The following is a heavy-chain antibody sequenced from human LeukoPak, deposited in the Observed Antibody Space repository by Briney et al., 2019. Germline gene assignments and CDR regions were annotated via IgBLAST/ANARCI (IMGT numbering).Heavy chain of an antibody. D-gene: IGHD2-15*01. CDR3: AREYVRGGIFAFDI. Sequence: PGGSLRLSCAASGFTFSSYWMHWVRQAPGKGLVWVSRINGEGSSTTYADSVKGRFTISRDNAKNTLYLQMNSLRAEDTAVYYCAREYVRGGIFAFDIWGQGTMVTVSS. CDR1: GFTFSSYW. V-gene: IGHV3-74*01. CDR2: INGEGSST. J-gene: IGHJ3*02.